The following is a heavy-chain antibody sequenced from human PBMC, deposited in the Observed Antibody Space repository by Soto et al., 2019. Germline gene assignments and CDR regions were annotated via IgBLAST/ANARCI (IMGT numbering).Heavy chain of an antibody. D-gene: IGHD2-15*01. CDR2: TFYRSKWSN. V-gene: IGHV6-1*01. CDR3: ARGINSAFDS. Sequence: SQTLSLTCAISGDSLSSNCVAWNWIRHSPSRGLEWLGRTFYRSKWSNDYAESVKSRITINPDTSKNQFSLHLNSVTPEDTAVYFCARGINSAFDSWGRGTLVTVSS. CDR1: GDSLSSNCVA. J-gene: IGHJ4*02.